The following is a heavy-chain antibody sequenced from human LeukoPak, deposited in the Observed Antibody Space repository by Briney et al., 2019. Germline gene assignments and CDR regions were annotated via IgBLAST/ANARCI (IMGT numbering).Heavy chain of an antibody. CDR3: AKGAHSYHGSGTYPDH. J-gene: IGHJ4*02. V-gene: IGHV3-23*01. CDR1: GDSISSSIYY. Sequence: PSETLSLTCTVSGDSISSSIYYWAWIRQPPGKGLEWVSAISRSGDSIYYADSVKGRFTISRDNSKNTHYLQMNSLRAEDTAIYYCAKGAHSYHGSGTYPDHWGQGTLVTVSS. CDR2: ISRSGDSI. D-gene: IGHD3-10*01.